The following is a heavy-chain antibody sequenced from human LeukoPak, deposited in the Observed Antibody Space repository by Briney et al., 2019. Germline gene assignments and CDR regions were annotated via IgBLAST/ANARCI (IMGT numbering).Heavy chain of an antibody. CDR2: IKQDGSEK. CDR3: ARAPYRTAMVHY. J-gene: IGHJ4*02. CDR1: GFTFSSYW. D-gene: IGHD5-18*01. V-gene: IGHV3-7*01. Sequence: GGSLRLSCAASGFTFSSYWMSWVRQVPGKGLEWVANIKQDGSEKYYVDFVKGRFTISRDNAKNSVYLQMNSLRADDTAVYFCARAPYRTAMVHYWGQGTLVTVSS.